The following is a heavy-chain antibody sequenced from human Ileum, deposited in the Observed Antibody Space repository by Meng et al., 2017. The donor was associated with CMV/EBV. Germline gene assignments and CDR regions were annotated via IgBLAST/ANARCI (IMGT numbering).Heavy chain of an antibody. Sequence: VQRVECGGGLVQPCGVLQLSCAAYGFTFSTYWMHWVRQAPGKGLVWVSRINSDGRNTNYADSVKGRFTISRDNAKNTLFLQMNSLRAEDTAVYYCAHSVAVAGWGQGTLVTVSS. D-gene: IGHD6-19*01. CDR1: GFTFSTYW. CDR3: AHSVAVAG. V-gene: IGHV3-74*01. CDR2: INSDGRNT. J-gene: IGHJ4*02.